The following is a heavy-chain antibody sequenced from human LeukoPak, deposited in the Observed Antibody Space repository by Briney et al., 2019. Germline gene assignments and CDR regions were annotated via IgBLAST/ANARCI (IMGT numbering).Heavy chain of an antibody. CDR1: GFTFSRCW. V-gene: IGHV3-74*01. CDR2: INSDGSST. CDR3: AKWGDYDVLTGYYDSDY. J-gene: IGHJ4*02. D-gene: IGHD3-9*01. Sequence: VGSLRLSCAPSGFTFSRCWMHWVRQAPGKGLVWVSRINSDGSSTSYADSVKGRFTISRDASKNTLYLQMNSLRAEDTAVYYCAKWGDYDVLTGYYDSDYWGQGTLVTVSS.